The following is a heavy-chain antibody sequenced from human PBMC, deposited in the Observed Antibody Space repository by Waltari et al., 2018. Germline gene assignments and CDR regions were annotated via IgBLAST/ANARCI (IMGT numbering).Heavy chain of an antibody. CDR2: IYHNGNA. J-gene: IGHJ5*02. CDR1: GDSVSSGHYY. Sequence: QVQLQESGPGLVKPSEPLSLTCTVSGDSVSSGHYYWGWIRQSPGKGLEWIGYIYHNGNANYSPSLRSRVTMSVDTSKNQFSLSLRSVTAADTALYYCARHWIVVRGIVLPDPWGQGTLVTVSS. D-gene: IGHD3-10*01. V-gene: IGHV4-61*01. CDR3: ARHWIVVRGIVLPDP.